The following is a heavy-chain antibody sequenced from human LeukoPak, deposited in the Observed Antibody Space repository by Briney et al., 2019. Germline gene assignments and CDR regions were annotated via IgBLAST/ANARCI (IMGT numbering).Heavy chain of an antibody. CDR2: IYWNDDK. Sequence: SGSTLVKPTQTLTLTCTFSGFSLSTSGVGVGWIRQPPGKALEWLALIYWNDDKRYSPSLKSRLTITKDTSKNQVVLTMTNMDPVDTATYYCAHSDYDYVWGSYRPFDYWGQGTLVTVSS. V-gene: IGHV2-5*01. CDR1: GFSLSTSGVG. D-gene: IGHD3-16*02. CDR3: AHSDYDYVWGSYRPFDY. J-gene: IGHJ4*02.